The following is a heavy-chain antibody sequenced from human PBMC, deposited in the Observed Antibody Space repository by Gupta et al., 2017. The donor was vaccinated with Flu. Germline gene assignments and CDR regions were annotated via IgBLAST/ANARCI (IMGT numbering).Heavy chain of an antibody. CDR3: ARKVGGHCRGGDCYSFDF. D-gene: IGHD2-21*02. V-gene: IGHV1-69*01. CDR2: NIPVFGPS. Sequence: QVQLVQSGAEVKKPGSSVKVSCKPSGVPFNTYAINWVRQTHGQGIDWLGGNIPVFGPSNHAQKFQDRVTFNADESTSTAYMELSSLTSDDTAVYYCARKVGGHCRGGDCYSFDFWGQGTLVTVSS. CDR1: GVPFNTYA. J-gene: IGHJ4*02.